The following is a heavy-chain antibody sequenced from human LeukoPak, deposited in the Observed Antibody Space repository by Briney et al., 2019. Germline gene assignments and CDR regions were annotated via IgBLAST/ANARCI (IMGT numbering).Heavy chain of an antibody. J-gene: IGHJ3*02. CDR1: GFTFSSYG. D-gene: IGHD6-6*01. CDR3: ASISGAARRGPPDDAFDI. CDR2: IWYDGSNK. V-gene: IGHV3-33*01. Sequence: GGSLRLSCAASGFTFSSYGMHWVRQAPGKGLEWVAVIWYDGSNKYYADSVKGRFTISRDNSKNTLYLQMNSLRAEDTAVYYCASISGAARRGPPDDAFDIWGQGTMVTVSS.